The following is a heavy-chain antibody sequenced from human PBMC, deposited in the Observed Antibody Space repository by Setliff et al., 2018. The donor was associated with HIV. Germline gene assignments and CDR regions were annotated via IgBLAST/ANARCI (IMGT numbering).Heavy chain of an antibody. CDR2: INHSGST. CDR3: ARTFYDYVWGSYRLRTGFDY. Sequence: LSLTCAVYGGSFSGYYWSWIRQPPGKGLEWIGEINHSGSTNYNPSLKSRVTISVDTSKNQFSLKLSSVTAADAAVYYCARTFYDYVWGSYRLRTGFDYWGQGTLVTVSS. CDR1: GGSFSGYY. J-gene: IGHJ4*02. V-gene: IGHV4-34*01. D-gene: IGHD3-16*02.